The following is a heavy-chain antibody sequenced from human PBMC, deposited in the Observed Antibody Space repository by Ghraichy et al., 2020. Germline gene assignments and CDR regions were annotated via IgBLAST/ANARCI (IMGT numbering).Heavy chain of an antibody. CDR3: ASSISGYYDFWSGYQYYFDY. Sequence: GGSLRLSCAASGFTFSSYAMSWVRQAPGKGLEWVSAISGSGGSTYYADSVKGRLTISRDNSKNTLYLQMNSLRAEDTAVYYCASSISGYYDFWSGYQYYFDYWGQGTLVTVSS. J-gene: IGHJ4*02. V-gene: IGHV3-23*01. CDR1: GFTFSSYA. D-gene: IGHD3-3*01. CDR2: ISGSGGST.